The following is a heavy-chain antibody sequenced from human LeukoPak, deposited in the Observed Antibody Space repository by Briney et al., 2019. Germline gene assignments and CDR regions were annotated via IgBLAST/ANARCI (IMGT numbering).Heavy chain of an antibody. CDR3: ARTCSGTSCADFDY. V-gene: IGHV1-8*01. D-gene: IGHD2-2*01. Sequence: ASVEVSCKASGYTFTSYDINWVRQATGQGLGWMGWMNPNSGNTGYAQKFQGRVTMTRNTSISTAYMEVSSLTSEDTAVYYCARTCSGTSCADFDYWGQGSLVTVSS. J-gene: IGHJ4*02. CDR2: MNPNSGNT. CDR1: GYTFTSYD.